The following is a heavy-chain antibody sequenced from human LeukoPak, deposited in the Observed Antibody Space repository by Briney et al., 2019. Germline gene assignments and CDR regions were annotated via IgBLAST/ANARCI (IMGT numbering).Heavy chain of an antibody. V-gene: IGHV4-59*01. D-gene: IGHD3-22*01. Sequence: SETLSLTCTVSGGSISSYYWSWIRQPPGKGLEWIGLIYYSGSTNYNPSLKSRVTISVDTSKNQFSLKLSSVTAADTAVYYCARSSEGRYYYDSSGYSYYYYYMDVWGKGTTVTISS. J-gene: IGHJ6*03. CDR2: IYYSGST. CDR3: ARSSEGRYYYDSSGYSYYYYYMDV. CDR1: GGSISSYY.